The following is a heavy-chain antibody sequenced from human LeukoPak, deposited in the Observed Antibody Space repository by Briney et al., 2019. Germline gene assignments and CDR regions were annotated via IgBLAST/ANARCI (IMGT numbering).Heavy chain of an antibody. V-gene: IGHV1-2*02. Sequence: ALVKVSCKASGYTFTGYYMHWVRQAPGQGLEWMGWINPNSGGTNYAQKFQGRVTMTRDTSISTAYMELSRLRSDDTAVYYCARWYSSSWYRPYYFDYWGQGTLVTVSS. CDR2: INPNSGGT. CDR3: ARWYSSSWYRPYYFDY. CDR1: GYTFTGYY. D-gene: IGHD6-13*01. J-gene: IGHJ4*02.